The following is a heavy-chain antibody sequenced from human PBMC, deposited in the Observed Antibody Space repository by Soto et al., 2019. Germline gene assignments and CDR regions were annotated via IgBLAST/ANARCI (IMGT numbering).Heavy chain of an antibody. Sequence: QVQLVQSGAEVKKPGSSVKVSCKASGGTFSSYAISWVRQAPGQGLEWMGGIIPIFGTANYAQKFQGRVTITEDESTSTAYMELSSLRSEDTAVYYCESSSSGWSYYYYYGMDVWGQGTTVTVSS. D-gene: IGHD6-19*01. CDR3: ESSSSGWSYYYYYGMDV. V-gene: IGHV1-69*01. J-gene: IGHJ6*02. CDR2: IIPIFGTA. CDR1: GGTFSSYA.